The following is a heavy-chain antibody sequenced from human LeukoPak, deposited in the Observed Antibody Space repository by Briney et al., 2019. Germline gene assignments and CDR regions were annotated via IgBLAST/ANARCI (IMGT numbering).Heavy chain of an antibody. J-gene: IGHJ4*02. CDR1: GYSFSNYW. CDR3: ARRGSSGWHFYYFDY. D-gene: IGHD6-19*01. Sequence: GESLKISCKGSGYSFSNYWIGWVRQMPGKGLEWMGIIYPGDSDTRYSPSFQGQVTISVDKFISTAYLQRSSLKASDTAMYYCARRGSSGWHFYYFDYWGQGTLVTVSS. V-gene: IGHV5-51*01. CDR2: IYPGDSDT.